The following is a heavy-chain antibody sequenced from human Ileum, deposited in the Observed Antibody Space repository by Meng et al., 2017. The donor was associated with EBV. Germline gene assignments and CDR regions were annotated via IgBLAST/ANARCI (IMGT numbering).Heavy chain of an antibody. CDR3: ASSDYYRSDY. Sequence: QGQVQESGPGLVKPSEALSLTCPVSGGSISRSDWWSRVRQPPGKGLEWIGETSHSGSTNYSPSLKSRVTISLDKSKNQLSLKLNSVTAADTAVYYCASSDYYRSDYWGQGTLVTVSS. CDR2: TSHSGST. J-gene: IGHJ4*02. CDR1: GGSISRSDW. D-gene: IGHD3-22*01. V-gene: IGHV4-4*02.